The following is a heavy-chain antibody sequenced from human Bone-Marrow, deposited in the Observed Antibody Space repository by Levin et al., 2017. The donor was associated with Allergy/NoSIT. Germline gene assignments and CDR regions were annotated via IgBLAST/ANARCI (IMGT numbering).Heavy chain of an antibody. J-gene: IGHJ3*02. CDR2: MNPNSCNT. V-gene: IGHV1-8*01. D-gene: IGHD3-22*01. CDR3: ARSASGHYDSSGYRPPGAFDI. Sequence: GESLKISCKASGYTFTSYDINWVRQATGQGLEWMGWMNPNSCNTGYALKFQGRVTMTRDTSISTAYMELSSLKSEDTAVYYCARSASGHYDSSGYRPPGAFDIWGQGTMVTVSS. CDR1: GYTFTSYD.